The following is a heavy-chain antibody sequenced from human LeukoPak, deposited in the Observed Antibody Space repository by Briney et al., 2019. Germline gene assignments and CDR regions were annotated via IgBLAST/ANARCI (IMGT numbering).Heavy chain of an antibody. CDR3: ARALYSSSIRFYYYMDV. V-gene: IGHV1-8*01. CDR1: GYTFTSYD. D-gene: IGHD6-6*01. CDR2: MNPNSGNT. Sequence: ASVKVSCKASGYTFTSYDINWVRQATGQGLEWMGWMNPNSGNTGYAQKFQGRVTMTRNTSISTAYMELRSLRSEDTAVYYCARALYSSSIRFYYYMDVWGKGTTVTVSS. J-gene: IGHJ6*03.